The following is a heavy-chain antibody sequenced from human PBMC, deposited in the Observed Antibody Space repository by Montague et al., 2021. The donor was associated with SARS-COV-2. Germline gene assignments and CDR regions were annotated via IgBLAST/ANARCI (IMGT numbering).Heavy chain of an antibody. Sequence: SETLSLTCTVSGGSISGYYWSWVRQAAGKRLEWIGCIFFSASTNYNPSLMSRFSLSGDKSKNQFSLKVTSVTAADTAIYYCARGVSLEGGWFDSWGQGMLVTVSS. CDR3: ARGVSLEGGWFDS. V-gene: IGHV4-4*07. J-gene: IGHJ5*01. CDR2: IFFSAST. CDR1: GGSISGYY. D-gene: IGHD1-26*01.